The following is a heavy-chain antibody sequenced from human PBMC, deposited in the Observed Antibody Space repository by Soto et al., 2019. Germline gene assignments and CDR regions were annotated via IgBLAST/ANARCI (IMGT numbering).Heavy chain of an antibody. D-gene: IGHD3-22*01. Sequence: LRLSCSASGFTFSSYDMHWVRQGPGKGLEWVSAIGTAGDTNYAGSVKGRFTISRENAKNSLYLQMNSLKAGDTAIYFCARAIGPTLFDYWGQGALVTVSS. CDR3: ARAIGPTLFDY. CDR2: IGTAGDT. CDR1: GFTFSSYD. J-gene: IGHJ4*02. V-gene: IGHV3-13*04.